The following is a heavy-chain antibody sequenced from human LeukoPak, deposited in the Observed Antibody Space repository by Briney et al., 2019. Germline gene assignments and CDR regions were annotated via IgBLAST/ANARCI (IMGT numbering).Heavy chain of an antibody. CDR3: ARSYDPLYFDF. CDR1: GGSISGYY. Sequence: SETLSLTCTVSGGSISGYYWSWIRQPPGKGLEWIGTIYYSGSTYYNPSLKSRVTISEDTSKNQFSLQLNSVTAADTAVYYCARSYDPLYFDFWGQGTLVTVSS. D-gene: IGHD3-3*01. V-gene: IGHV4-59*08. J-gene: IGHJ4*02. CDR2: IYYSGST.